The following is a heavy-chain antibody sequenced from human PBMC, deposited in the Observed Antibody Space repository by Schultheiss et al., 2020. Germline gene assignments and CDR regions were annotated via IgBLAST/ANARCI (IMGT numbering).Heavy chain of an antibody. CDR3: ARLYSGDDFLDY. V-gene: IGHV3-30*03. CDR1: GFTFSSYG. D-gene: IGHD5-12*01. J-gene: IGHJ4*02. Sequence: GGSLRLSCAASGFTFSSYGMHWVRQAPGKGLEWVAVISYDGSNKYYADSVKGRFTISRDNSKNTLYLQMNSLRVEDTAVYYCARLYSGDDFLDYWGQGTLVTVSS. CDR2: ISYDGSNK.